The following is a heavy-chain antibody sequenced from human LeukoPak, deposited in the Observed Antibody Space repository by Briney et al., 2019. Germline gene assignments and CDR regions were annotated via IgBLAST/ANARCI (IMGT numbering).Heavy chain of an antibody. CDR3: ARYYYDSSGYYPYFDY. CDR2: AHYSGIT. Sequence: SETLSLTCTVSDDSISTYYWSWIRQAPGEGLEWVGSAHYSGITNYNPSLKSRVTMSVDTSKNQFSLKLSSVTAADTAVYYCARYYYDSSGYYPYFDYWGQGTLVTVSS. CDR1: DDSISTYY. V-gene: IGHV4-59*12. D-gene: IGHD3-22*01. J-gene: IGHJ4*02.